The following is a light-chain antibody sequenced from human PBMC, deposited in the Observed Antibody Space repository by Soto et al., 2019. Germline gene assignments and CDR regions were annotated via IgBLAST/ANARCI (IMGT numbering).Light chain of an antibody. J-gene: IGKJ1*01. V-gene: IGKV3-11*01. CDR3: QQRSYWWWT. CDR2: DAS. Sequence: EIVLTQSPATLSLSPGERATLSCRASQSVSSYLAWYQHKPGQAPRLLIYDASNRATDIPDRFSGSGSGTDFTLTISRLAPEDFAVYYCQQRSYWWWTFGQGTTVEIK. CDR1: QSVSSY.